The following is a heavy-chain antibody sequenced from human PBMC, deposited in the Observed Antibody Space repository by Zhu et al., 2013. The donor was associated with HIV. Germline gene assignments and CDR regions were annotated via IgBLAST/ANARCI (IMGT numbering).Heavy chain of an antibody. J-gene: IGHJ4*02. CDR3: ARGTAWVVAAAANCFDY. V-gene: IGHV1-69*01. CDR1: GGTFSSYA. Sequence: QVQLVQSGAEVKKPGSSVKVSCKASGGTFSSYAISWVRQAPGQGLEWMGGIIPIFGTANYAQKFQGRVTITADESTSTAYMELSSLRSEDTAVYYCARGTAWVVAAAANCFDYWGQGTLVTVSS. CDR2: IIPIFGTA. D-gene: IGHD6-13*01.